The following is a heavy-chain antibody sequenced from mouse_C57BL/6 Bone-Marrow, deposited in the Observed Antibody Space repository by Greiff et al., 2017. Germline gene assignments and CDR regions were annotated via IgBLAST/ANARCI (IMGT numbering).Heavy chain of an antibody. CDR3: ARSLLPAWFAY. V-gene: IGHV5-6*01. D-gene: IGHD6-2*01. Sequence: VQLKESGGDLVKPGGSLKLSCAASGFTFSSYGMSWVRQTPDKRLEWVATISSGGSYTYYPDSVKGRFTISRDNAKNTLYLQMSSLKSEDTAMYYCARSLLPAWFAYWGQGTLVTVSA. CDR2: ISSGGSYT. CDR1: GFTFSSYG. J-gene: IGHJ3*01.